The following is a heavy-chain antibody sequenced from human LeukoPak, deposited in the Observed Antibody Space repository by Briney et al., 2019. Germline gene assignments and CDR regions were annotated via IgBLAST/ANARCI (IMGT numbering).Heavy chain of an antibody. Sequence: GGSLRLSCAASGFTFSSYGMHWVRRAPGKGLEWISAISGSGGATHYADSVKGRFTISRDNFNNALYLQLNSLGVEDTAIYYCAKLLRAGRVLTISLDSWSQGTLVTVSS. CDR2: ISGSGGAT. V-gene: IGHV3-23*01. D-gene: IGHD3-10*01. CDR3: AKLLRAGRVLTISLDS. CDR1: GFTFSSYG. J-gene: IGHJ4*02.